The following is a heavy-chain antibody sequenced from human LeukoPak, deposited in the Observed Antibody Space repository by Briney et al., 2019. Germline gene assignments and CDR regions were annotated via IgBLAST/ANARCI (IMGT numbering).Heavy chain of an antibody. Sequence: ASVKVSCKVSGYTLTELSMHWVRQAPGKGLEWMGGFDPEDGETIYEQKFQGRVTMTEDTSTDTAYMDLSSLRSEDTAFYDCAAPAVADRYYFDYWGQGTLVTVSS. V-gene: IGHV1-24*01. CDR3: AAPAVADRYYFDY. D-gene: IGHD6-19*01. J-gene: IGHJ4*02. CDR1: GYTLTELS. CDR2: FDPEDGET.